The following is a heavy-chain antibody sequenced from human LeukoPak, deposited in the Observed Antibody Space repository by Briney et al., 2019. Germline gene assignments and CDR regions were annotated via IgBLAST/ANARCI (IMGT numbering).Heavy chain of an antibody. CDR1: GFTGFTFSSYG. D-gene: IGHD4-17*01. CDR3: ARAGYGDYVQY. Sequence: GGSLRLSCAASGFTGFTFSSYGMSWVRQAPGKGLEWVSAISSSGSTIYYADSVKGRFTISRDNAKNSLYLQMNSLRAEDTAVYYCARAGYGDYVQYWGQGTLVTVSS. CDR2: ISSSGSTI. J-gene: IGHJ4*02. V-gene: IGHV3-48*04.